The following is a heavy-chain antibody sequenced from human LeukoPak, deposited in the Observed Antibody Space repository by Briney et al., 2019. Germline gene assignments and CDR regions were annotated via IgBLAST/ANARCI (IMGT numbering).Heavy chain of an antibody. Sequence: GGSLRLSCAASGFTVSSNYMSWVRQAPGKGLEWVSVIYSGGSTYYADSVKGRFTISRDNSKNTLYLQMNSLRAEDTAVYYCARFIISYDSSGYYLDYWGQGTLITVSS. CDR3: ARFIISYDSSGYYLDY. D-gene: IGHD3-22*01. CDR1: GFTVSSNY. V-gene: IGHV3-53*01. CDR2: IYSGGST. J-gene: IGHJ4*02.